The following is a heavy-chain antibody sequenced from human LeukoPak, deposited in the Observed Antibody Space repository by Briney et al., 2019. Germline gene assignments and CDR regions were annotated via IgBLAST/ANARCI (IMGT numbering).Heavy chain of an antibody. J-gene: IGHJ6*03. CDR2: IYYSGST. CDR1: GGSISSYY. Sequence: PSETLSLTCTVSGGSISSYYWSWIRQPPGKGLEWIGYIYYSGSTNYNPSLKSRVTISVDTSKNQFSLKLSSVTAADTAVYYCARVNSRRYYYMDVWGKGTTVTVSS. D-gene: IGHD1-7*01. V-gene: IGHV4-59*12. CDR3: ARVNSRRYYYMDV.